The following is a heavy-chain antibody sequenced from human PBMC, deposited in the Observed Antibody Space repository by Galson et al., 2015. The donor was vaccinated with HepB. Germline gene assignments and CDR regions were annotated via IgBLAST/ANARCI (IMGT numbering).Heavy chain of an antibody. CDR2: MNPNSGNT. Sequence: SVKVSCKASGYTFTSYDINWVRQATGQRLEWMGWMNPNSGNTGYAQKFQGRVTMTRNTSISTAYMELSSLRSEDTAVYYCARRLVVVAATLFDPWGQGTLVTVSS. J-gene: IGHJ5*02. CDR1: GYTFTSYD. D-gene: IGHD2-15*01. CDR3: ARRLVVVAATLFDP. V-gene: IGHV1-8*01.